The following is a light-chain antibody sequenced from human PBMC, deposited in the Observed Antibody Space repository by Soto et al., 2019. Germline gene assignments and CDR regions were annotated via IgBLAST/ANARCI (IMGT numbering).Light chain of an antibody. CDR1: QGIYSR. V-gene: IGKV1D-12*01. CDR2: ATS. J-gene: IGKJ4*01. CDR3: QQTDDFPLT. Sequence: DIQMTQSPASVSASVRETFTITCRASQGIYSRLAWYQQKPGKAPELLIYATSTLQNGVPSRFSGSGFGTDFTLSISSLQPEDSASYFCQQTDDFPLTFGGGTKVDIK.